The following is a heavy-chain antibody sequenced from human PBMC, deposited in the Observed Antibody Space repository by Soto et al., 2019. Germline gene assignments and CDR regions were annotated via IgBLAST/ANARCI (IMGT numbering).Heavy chain of an antibody. V-gene: IGHV3-53*01. CDR3: ARDRVESGYQEYFQH. Sequence: EVQLVESGGGLIQPGGSLRLSCAASGFTVSSNYMSWVRQAPGKGLEWVSVIYSGGSTDYADSVKGRFPNSRDNSKYTLYPQMNSLRAEDTAVYCCARDRVESGYQEYFQHWGQGTLGTVSS. D-gene: IGHD3-22*01. CDR1: GFTVSSNY. J-gene: IGHJ1*01. CDR2: IYSGGST.